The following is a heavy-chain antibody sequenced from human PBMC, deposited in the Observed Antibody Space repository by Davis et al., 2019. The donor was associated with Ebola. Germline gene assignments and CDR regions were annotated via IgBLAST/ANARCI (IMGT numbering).Heavy chain of an antibody. V-gene: IGHV3-9*01. CDR3: AKDELRLGELLYGWFDP. CDR2: ISWNSGSI. J-gene: IGHJ5*02. CDR1: GFTFDDYA. Sequence: PGGSLRLSCAASGFTFDDYAMHWVRQAPGKGLEWVSGISWNSGSIGYADSVKGRFTISRDNAKNSLYLQMNSLRAEDTALYYCAKDELRLGELLYGWFDPWGQGTLVTVSS. D-gene: IGHD3-16*01.